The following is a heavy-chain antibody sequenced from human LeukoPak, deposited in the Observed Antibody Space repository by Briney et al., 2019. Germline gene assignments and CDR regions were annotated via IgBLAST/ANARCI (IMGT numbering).Heavy chain of an antibody. V-gene: IGHV4-39*01. CDR2: SYYSGST. D-gene: IGHD3-16*01. Sequence: SETLSLTCAVYGGSFSGYYWGWIRQPPGKGLEWSGSSYYSGSTYYNPSLKSRVTISVDTSKNQFSLKLSPVTAPDTAVYYCARRPRGGFDYYHGMDVWGQGTTVTVSS. CDR3: ARRPRGGFDYYHGMDV. J-gene: IGHJ6*02. CDR1: GGSFSGYY.